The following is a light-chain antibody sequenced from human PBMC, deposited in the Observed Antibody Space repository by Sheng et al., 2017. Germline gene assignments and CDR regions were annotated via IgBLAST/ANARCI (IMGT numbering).Light chain of an antibody. CDR1: QSVSSSY. Sequence: EIVLTQSPGTLSLSPGERATLSCRASQSVSSSYLAWYQQKPGQAPRLLIYGASSRATGIPDRFSGSGSGTDFTLTISRLEPEDFAVYYCQQYGSSPWTFAKGPRWNTN. V-gene: IGKV3-20*01. CDR3: QQYGSSPWT. J-gene: IGKJ1*01. CDR2: GAS.